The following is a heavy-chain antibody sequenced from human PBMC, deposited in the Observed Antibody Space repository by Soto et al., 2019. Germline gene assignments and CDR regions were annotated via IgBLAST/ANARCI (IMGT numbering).Heavy chain of an antibody. CDR2: ISSSSSYI. J-gene: IGHJ6*02. D-gene: IGHD3-3*01. Sequence: GGSLRLSCAASGFTFSSYSMNWVRQAPGKGLEWVSSISSSSSYIYYADSVKGRFTISRDNAKNSLYLQMNSLRAEDTAVYYCAKDGYYDFWSGYLPDGMDVWGQGTTVTVSS. CDR1: GFTFSSYS. CDR3: AKDGYYDFWSGYLPDGMDV. V-gene: IGHV3-21*04.